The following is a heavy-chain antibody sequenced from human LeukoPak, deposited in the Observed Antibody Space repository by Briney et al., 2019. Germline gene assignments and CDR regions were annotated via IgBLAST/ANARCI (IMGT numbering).Heavy chain of an antibody. D-gene: IGHD1-26*01. CDR2: ISSSSSYI. Sequence: TGGSLRLSCAASGFTFSSYSMNWVRQAPGKGLEWVSSISSSSSYIYYADSVKGRFTISRDNAKNSLYLQMNSLRAEDTAVYYCARDGEGNSGSYYGGFDYWGQGTLVTVSS. V-gene: IGHV3-21*01. J-gene: IGHJ4*02. CDR3: ARDGEGNSGSYYGGFDY. CDR1: GFTFSSYS.